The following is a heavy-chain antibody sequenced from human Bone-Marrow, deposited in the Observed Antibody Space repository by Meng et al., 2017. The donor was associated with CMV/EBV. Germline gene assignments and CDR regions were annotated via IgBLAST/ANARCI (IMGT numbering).Heavy chain of an antibody. D-gene: IGHD2-2*02. V-gene: IGHV1-2*02. CDR2: INPNSGGT. Sequence: ASVKVSCKASGYIFTGYYMHWVRQAPGQGLEWMGWINPNSGGTNYAQKFQGRVTMTRDTSISTAYMELSRLRSDDTAVYYCARSLVTRSKNSIVVVPAAISYWGQGTLVTVSS. J-gene: IGHJ4*02. CDR1: GYIFTGYY. CDR3: ARSLVTRSKNSIVVVPAAISY.